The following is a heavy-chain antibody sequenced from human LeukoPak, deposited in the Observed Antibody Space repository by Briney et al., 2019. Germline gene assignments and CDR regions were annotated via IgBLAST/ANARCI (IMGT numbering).Heavy chain of an antibody. CDR2: VNHRGII. Sequence: PSETLSLTCTVSGVSISSSNSYWGWIRQPPGKGLEWIGEVNHRGIINYHPSLRSRLSMSVGTSSNQFSLKLTSVTTADTAVYYCARRPPSMITSGGIVGHFDYWGPGTLVTVSS. CDR3: ARRPPSMITSGGIVGHFDY. D-gene: IGHD3-16*02. V-gene: IGHV4-39*07. J-gene: IGHJ4*02. CDR1: GVSISSSNSY.